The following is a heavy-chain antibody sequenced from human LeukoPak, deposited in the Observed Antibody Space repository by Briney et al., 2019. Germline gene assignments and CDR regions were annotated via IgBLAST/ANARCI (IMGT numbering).Heavy chain of an antibody. D-gene: IGHD4-23*01. V-gene: IGHV1-8*01. CDR3: ARGELSGYSRD. CDR1: GYTFSSYD. CDR2: MNPNSGNT. J-gene: IGHJ4*02. Sequence: ASVKVSCTASGYTFSSYDINWVRQAAGQGLEWMGWMNPNSGNTGYAQKFQGRVTMTRNTSISTAYMELSSLRSEDTAVYYCARGELSGYSRDWGQGTLVTVSS.